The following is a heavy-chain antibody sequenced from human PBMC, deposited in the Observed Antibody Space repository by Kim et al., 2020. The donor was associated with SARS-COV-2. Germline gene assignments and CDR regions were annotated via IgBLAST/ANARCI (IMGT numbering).Heavy chain of an antibody. CDR2: IYYSGST. J-gene: IGHJ5*02. V-gene: IGHV4-59*08. Sequence: SETLSLTCTVSSGSISSYYWSWIRQPPGKGLEWIGYIYYSGSTNYNPSLKSRVTISVDTSKNQFSLKLSSVTAADTAVYYCARLSISMVRGVIRWWFDPWGRGTLVTVSS. CDR3: ARLSISMVRGVIRWWFDP. D-gene: IGHD3-10*01. CDR1: SGSISSYY.